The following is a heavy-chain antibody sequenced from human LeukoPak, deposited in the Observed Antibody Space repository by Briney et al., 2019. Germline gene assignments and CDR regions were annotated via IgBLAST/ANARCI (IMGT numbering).Heavy chain of an antibody. Sequence: PGGSLRLSCAASGFTFSSYAMSWVRQAPGKGLEWVSAISGSGGSTYYADSVKGRFTISRDNSKNTLYLQMNSLRAEDTAVYYCAKVGQLWLWEGYYFDYWGQGTLVTVSS. CDR2: ISGSGGST. D-gene: IGHD5-18*01. CDR3: AKVGQLWLWEGYYFDY. CDR1: GFTFSSYA. J-gene: IGHJ4*02. V-gene: IGHV3-23*01.